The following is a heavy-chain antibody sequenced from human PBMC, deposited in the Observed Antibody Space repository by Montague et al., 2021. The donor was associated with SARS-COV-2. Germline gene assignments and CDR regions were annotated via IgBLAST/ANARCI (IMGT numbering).Heavy chain of an antibody. V-gene: IGHV1-18*01. D-gene: IGHD5-24*01. CDR2: TSPYNVNT. CDR3: GRSNWRYFYYGVDV. CDR1: GYNFNDCG. Sequence: SVRVSCKASGYNFNDCGITWVRRAPGQGLEWLGWTSPYNVNTYYGQNFQGRVTLSADASTRTVYMELRSLSSADTAVYYCGRSNWRYFYYGVDVWGQGTTVTVSS. J-gene: IGHJ6*02.